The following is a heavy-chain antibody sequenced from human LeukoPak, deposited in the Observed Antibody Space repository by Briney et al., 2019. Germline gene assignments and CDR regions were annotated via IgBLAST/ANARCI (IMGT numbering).Heavy chain of an antibody. CDR2: MNPNTGRT. CDR3: ARLSQTPDYYSNGGYYYLGY. Sequence: VASVKVSCKASRYTFTSYDINWVREAAGQGLEWMGWMNPNTGRTGFAQKFQGRLTMTRDTSISTAYMELSSLRSEDTAVYYCARLSQTPDYYSNGGYYYLGYWGQGTPVTVYS. J-gene: IGHJ4*02. CDR1: RYTFTSYD. V-gene: IGHV1-8*01. D-gene: IGHD3-22*01.